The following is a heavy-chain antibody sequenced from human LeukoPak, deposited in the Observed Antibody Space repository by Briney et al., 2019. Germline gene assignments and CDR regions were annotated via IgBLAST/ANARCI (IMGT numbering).Heavy chain of an antibody. J-gene: IGHJ6*03. V-gene: IGHV3-23*01. CDR2: ITLSGGST. CDR1: GFAFSYYD. CDR3: AKRGNPAVGHHYLDV. D-gene: IGHD2-2*01. Sequence: GGSLRLSCAASGFAFSYYDMSWVRQAPGKGLGWVASITLSGGSTFYADSVKGRFTISRDNSKNTLYLQMNSLSAEDTAVYYCAKRGNPAVGHHYLDVWGKGTTVSVSS.